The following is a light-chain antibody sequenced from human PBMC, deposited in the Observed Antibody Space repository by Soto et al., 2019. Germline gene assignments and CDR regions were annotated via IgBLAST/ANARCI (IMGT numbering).Light chain of an antibody. CDR2: EVS. CDR1: SSDVGGYNY. Sequence: QSALTQPASVSGSPGQSITISCTGTSSDVGGYNYVSWYQQHPGKAPELMIYEVSTRPSGVSNRFSGSKSGNTASLTISGLPAEDEADYYCRSYTPRIPLVFGGGTTLTVL. V-gene: IGLV2-14*01. CDR3: RSYTPRIPLV. J-gene: IGLJ2*01.